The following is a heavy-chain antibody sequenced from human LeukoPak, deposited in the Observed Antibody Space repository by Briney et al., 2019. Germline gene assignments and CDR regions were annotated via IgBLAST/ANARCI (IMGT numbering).Heavy chain of an antibody. D-gene: IGHD1-26*01. CDR1: GAPVSSHF. V-gene: IGHV4-59*02. J-gene: IGHJ3*01. CDR3: AKDVSGTYFAFDV. CDR2: ISNRGST. Sequence: PSETLSLTCGVSGAPVSSHFWSWIRQTPGMGLEWIGYISNRGSTGYNPSLRSRVTISVDAPKNEVSLNLRSVSAADTAVYYCAKDVSGTYFAFDVWGQGRTV.